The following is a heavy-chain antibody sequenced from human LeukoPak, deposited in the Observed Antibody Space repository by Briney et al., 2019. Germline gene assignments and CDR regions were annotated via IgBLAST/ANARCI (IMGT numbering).Heavy chain of an antibody. Sequence: GGSLRLSCAASGFTFSSYGMHWVRQAPGKGLEWVAVISYDGSNKYYADSVKGRFTISRDNSKNTLYLQMNSLRAEDTAVYYCASRRGYCSSTSCSGSDAFDIWGQGTMVTVSS. CDR1: GFTFSSYG. CDR3: ASRRGYCSSTSCSGSDAFDI. D-gene: IGHD2-2*01. J-gene: IGHJ3*02. CDR2: ISYDGSNK. V-gene: IGHV3-30*03.